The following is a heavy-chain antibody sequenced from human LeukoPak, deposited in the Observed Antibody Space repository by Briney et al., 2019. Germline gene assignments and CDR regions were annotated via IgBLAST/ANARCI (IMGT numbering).Heavy chain of an antibody. D-gene: IGHD6-19*01. V-gene: IGHV1-69*13. J-gene: IGHJ4*02. CDR1: RGTFSSYA. CDR3: GRDRYSSGWYYFDY. Sequence: ASVKVSCKASRGTFSSYAISWVRQAPGQGLEWMGGIIPIFGTANYAQKFQGRVTITADESTSTAYMELSSLRSEDTAVYYCGRDRYSSGWYYFDYWGQGTLVTVSS. CDR2: IIPIFGTA.